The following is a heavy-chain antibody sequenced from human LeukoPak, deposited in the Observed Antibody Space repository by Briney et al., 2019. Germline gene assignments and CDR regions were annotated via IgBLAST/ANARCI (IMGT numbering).Heavy chain of an antibody. J-gene: IGHJ4*02. CDR2: IRYDGSDK. V-gene: IGHV3-30*02. D-gene: IGHD3-10*01. CDR1: GITFSSYD. Sequence: GGSLRLSCESSGITFSSYDMHWVRQTPGKGLEWATFIRYDGSDKSYADSVKGRFTISRDNSKNIMYLQMRSLRTEDTAVYYCAKNRRPYRSGSRESFDYWGQGTLVTVSS. CDR3: AKNRRPYRSGSRESFDY.